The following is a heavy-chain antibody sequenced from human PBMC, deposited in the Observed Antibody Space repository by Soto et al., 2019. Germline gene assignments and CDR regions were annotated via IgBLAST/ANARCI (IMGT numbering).Heavy chain of an antibody. J-gene: IGHJ4*02. D-gene: IGHD6-6*01. CDR3: ARQVPSIAARHFDY. Sequence: VESKKISYNGLGYSCISHWGGRVRHMPGKGLEWMGIIYPGDSDTRYSPSFQGQVTISADKSISTAYLQWSSLKASDTAMYYCARQVPSIAARHFDYWGQGTLVTVSS. CDR2: IYPGDSDT. V-gene: IGHV5-51*01. CDR1: GYSCISHW.